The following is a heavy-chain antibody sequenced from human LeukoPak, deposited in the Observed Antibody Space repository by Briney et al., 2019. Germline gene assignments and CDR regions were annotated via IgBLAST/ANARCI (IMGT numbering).Heavy chain of an antibody. Sequence: PGGSLRLSCAASGFTFSGYAMSWVRQAPGKGLEWVSGISGSGDNTYYADSVKGRFTISRDNAKNSLYLQMNSLRAEDTALYYCARDLGDYSKGMDVWGKGTTVTVSS. V-gene: IGHV3-23*01. D-gene: IGHD2-15*01. J-gene: IGHJ6*04. CDR2: ISGSGDNT. CDR3: ARDLGDYSKGMDV. CDR1: GFTFSGYA.